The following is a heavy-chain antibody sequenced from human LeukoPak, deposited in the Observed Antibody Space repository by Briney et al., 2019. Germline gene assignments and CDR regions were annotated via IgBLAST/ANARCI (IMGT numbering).Heavy chain of an antibody. D-gene: IGHD1-26*01. CDR3: TRLGRIVGATGLDY. V-gene: IGHV3-49*04. CDR2: TRSKELGRTT. J-gene: IGHJ4*02. CDR1: GVTFVDYA. Sequence: GSLRLPWTVTGVTFVDYAMSWVRQAPGKGLEWVGSTRSKELGRTTEYATSVKGRFIISRNISKSIGYLQMNSLKTEDTAVYYCTRLGRIVGATGLDYWGQGTLVTVSS.